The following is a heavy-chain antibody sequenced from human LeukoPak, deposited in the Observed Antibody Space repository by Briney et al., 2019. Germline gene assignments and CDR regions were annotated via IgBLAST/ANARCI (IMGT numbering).Heavy chain of an antibody. CDR3: ARDGLRSCTSSSCYPGEDAFDI. CDR2: INTNTGNP. V-gene: IGHV7-4-1*02. D-gene: IGHD2-2*01. Sequence: ASVKVSYKASGYTINIYAMNWVRQAPGQGVEWMAWINTNTGNPTYAQGFTGGFVFSLDTSISTAYLHISGLKAEDTAVYYCARDGLRSCTSSSCYPGEDAFDIWGQGTMVTVSS. CDR1: GYTINIYA. J-gene: IGHJ3*02.